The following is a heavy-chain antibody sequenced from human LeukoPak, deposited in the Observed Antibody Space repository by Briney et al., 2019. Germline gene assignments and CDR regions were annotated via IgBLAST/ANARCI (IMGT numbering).Heavy chain of an antibody. CDR3: ARPGYCSSTSCFDLFFDY. CDR1: GYSFISYW. CDR2: IYPGDSDT. V-gene: IGHV5-51*01. J-gene: IGHJ4*02. D-gene: IGHD2-2*01. Sequence: GESLKIPCKGSGYSFISYWIGWVRQLPGKGLGWVGIIYPGDSDTTYSPSFQGQVTISADKSISTAYLQWSSLKASDTALYYCARPGYCSSTSCFDLFFDYWGQGTLVTVSS.